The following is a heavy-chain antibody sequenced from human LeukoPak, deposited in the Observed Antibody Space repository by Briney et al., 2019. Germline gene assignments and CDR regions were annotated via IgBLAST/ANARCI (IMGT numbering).Heavy chain of an antibody. Sequence: GGSLRLSCAASGFTFSSYAMSWVRQAPGKGLEWVSAISGSGGSTYYADSVKGRFTISRDNSKNTLYLQMNSPRAEDTAVYYCAREGGGYSGNFDCWGQGTLVTVSS. CDR3: AREGGGYSGNFDC. D-gene: IGHD5-24*01. J-gene: IGHJ4*02. V-gene: IGHV3-23*01. CDR1: GFTFSSYA. CDR2: ISGSGGST.